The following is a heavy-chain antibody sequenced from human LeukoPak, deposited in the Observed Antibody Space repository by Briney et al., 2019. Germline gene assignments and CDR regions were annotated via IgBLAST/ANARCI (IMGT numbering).Heavy chain of an antibody. V-gene: IGHV3-11*01. CDR1: GFTFSDYN. CDR2: ITNGGSTI. CDR3: ARSIGLTGGGVDV. D-gene: IGHD3-9*01. J-gene: IGHJ6*02. Sequence: PGVSLRLSCAASGFTFSDYNTNWVRQAPGKGLEWVSYITNGGSTIHHADSVKGRFTISRDNAKKTLYLQMNSLRAEDAAVYYCARSIGLTGGGVDVWGQGTTVTVSS.